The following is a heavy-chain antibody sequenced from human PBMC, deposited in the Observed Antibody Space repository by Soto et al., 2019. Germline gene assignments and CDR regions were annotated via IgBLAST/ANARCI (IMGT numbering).Heavy chain of an antibody. CDR2: MNPNSGNT. D-gene: IGHD6-19*01. Sequence: ASVKVSCKASGYTFTSYDINWVRQATGQGLEWMGWMNPNSGNTGYAQKFQGRVTMTRNNSISTAYMELSSLRSEDTAVYYCARDRVIAVAGTFDYWGQGTLVTVSS. CDR1: GYTFTSYD. CDR3: ARDRVIAVAGTFDY. J-gene: IGHJ4*02. V-gene: IGHV1-8*01.